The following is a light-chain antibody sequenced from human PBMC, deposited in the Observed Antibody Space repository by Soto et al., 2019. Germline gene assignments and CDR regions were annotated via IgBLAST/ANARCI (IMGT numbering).Light chain of an antibody. Sequence: DIQMTQSPSSLSASVGDRVTITCRASQSISSYLNWYQQKTGKTPKLLIYAASILQSGVPSRFRGSGSRTDFTLTISSLQPEDFATYYCQQSYSTPPDTFGQGTKLEIK. J-gene: IGKJ2*01. CDR2: AAS. V-gene: IGKV1-39*01. CDR3: QQSYSTPPDT. CDR1: QSISSY.